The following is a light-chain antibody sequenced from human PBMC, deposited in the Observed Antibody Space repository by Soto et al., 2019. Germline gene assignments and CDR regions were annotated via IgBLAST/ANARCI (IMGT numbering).Light chain of an antibody. CDR2: EVS. V-gene: IGLV2-14*01. CDR1: NSDIGGYDF. J-gene: IGLJ1*01. Sequence: QSALTQPAFVSESLGQSITISCTGTNSDIGGYDFVSWYQQHPGTTPKLIIYEVSRRPSGVSNRFSGSRSGNTASLTISELQAEDEAHYYCCSYAGTATVFGTGTKLTVL. CDR3: CSYAGTATV.